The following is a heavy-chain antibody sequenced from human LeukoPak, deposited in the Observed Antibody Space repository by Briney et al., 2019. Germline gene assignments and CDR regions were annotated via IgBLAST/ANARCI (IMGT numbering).Heavy chain of an antibody. Sequence: PGGSLRLSCVASGFSLRNYWMSWVRQAPGKGLEWVANIKPDGSGKDYVDSVKGRFTISRDNAKDSLYLQMRGLRVEDTAVYYCSSQPAVLDLDCWGQGALVTVSS. CDR1: GFSLRNYW. CDR3: SSQPAVLDLDC. CDR2: IKPDGSGK. V-gene: IGHV3-7*01. D-gene: IGHD2/OR15-2a*01. J-gene: IGHJ4*02.